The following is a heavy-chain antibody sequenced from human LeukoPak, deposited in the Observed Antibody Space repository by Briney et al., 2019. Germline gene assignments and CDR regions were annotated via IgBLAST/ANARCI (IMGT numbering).Heavy chain of an antibody. Sequence: SETLSLTCTVSGGSISSYYWSWIRQPPGKGLEWIGYIYYSGSTNYNPSLKSRVTISVDTSKNQFSLKLSSVTAADTAVYYCARAGTPITMIVVESNWFDPWGQGTLVTVSP. CDR2: IYYSGST. D-gene: IGHD3-22*01. J-gene: IGHJ5*02. CDR1: GGSISSYY. V-gene: IGHV4-59*01. CDR3: ARAGTPITMIVVESNWFDP.